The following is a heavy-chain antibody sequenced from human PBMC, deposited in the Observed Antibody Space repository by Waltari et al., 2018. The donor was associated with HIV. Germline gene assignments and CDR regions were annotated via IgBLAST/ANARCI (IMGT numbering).Heavy chain of an antibody. CDR3: AKVAMTAVTSYAIDI. V-gene: IGHV3-9*01. D-gene: IGHD4-17*01. CDR1: GFKFDDYA. CDR2: SSWNSDTI. Sequence: EVQLVESGGGLVQPGGSLRLSCAASGFKFDDYAMHWVRQAPGKGRWWVSGSSWNSDTIGYADSVEGRFTISRDNAKNSLSLQMNSLRAEDTALYYCAKVAMTAVTSYAIDIWGQGTMVTVSS. J-gene: IGHJ3*02.